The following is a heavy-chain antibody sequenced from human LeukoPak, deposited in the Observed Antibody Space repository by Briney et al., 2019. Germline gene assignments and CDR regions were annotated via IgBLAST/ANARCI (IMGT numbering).Heavy chain of an antibody. CDR2: ICSNSCSI. Sequence: GICSNSCSIGYADSVKGRFTISRDNAKNSLYLQMNSLRAEDTALYYCAKVDSPWTTVNAFDIRGQGTMVTVSS. CDR3: AKVDSPWTTVNAFDI. D-gene: IGHD4-17*01. J-gene: IGHJ3*02. V-gene: IGHV3-9*01.